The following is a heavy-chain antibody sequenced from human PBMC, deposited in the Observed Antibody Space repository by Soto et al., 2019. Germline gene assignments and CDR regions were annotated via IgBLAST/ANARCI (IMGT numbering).Heavy chain of an antibody. CDR3: VRGYDDSSGYYPLDY. D-gene: IGHD3-22*01. J-gene: IGHJ4*02. V-gene: IGHV3-21*01. CDR2: ISSSSSYI. CDR1: GFTFSSYS. Sequence: EVQLVESGGGLVKPGGSLRLSCAASGFTFSSYSMNWVRQAPGKGLEWVSSISSSSSYIYYADSVKGRFTISRDNAKNSLYLQMNSLRAEDTAVYYCVRGYDDSSGYYPLDYWGQGTLVTVSS.